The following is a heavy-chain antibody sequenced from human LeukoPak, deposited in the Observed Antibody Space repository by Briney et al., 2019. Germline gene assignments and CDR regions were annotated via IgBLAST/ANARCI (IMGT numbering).Heavy chain of an antibody. V-gene: IGHV3-7*01. CDR2: IKQDGSEK. Sequence: GGSLRPSCAASGFTFSSYWMSWVRQAPGKGLEWVANIKQDGSEKYYVDSVKGRFTISRDNAKNSLYLQMNSLRAEDTAVYYCARGTLVGATSYWGQGTLVTVSS. J-gene: IGHJ4*02. CDR3: ARGTLVGATSY. CDR1: GFTFSSYW. D-gene: IGHD1-26*01.